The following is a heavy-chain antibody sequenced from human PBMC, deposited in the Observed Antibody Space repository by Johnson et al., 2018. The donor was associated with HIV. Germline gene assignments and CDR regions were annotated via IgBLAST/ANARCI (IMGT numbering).Heavy chain of an antibody. Sequence: QVHLVESGGGLVQPGGSLRLSCAASGFTFSSYAMHWVRQAPGKGLEWVAVISYDGSNKYYADSVKGRFTISRDNSKNTLYLQMNSLRAEDAAVYYCARGSSDYYDSSGSDAFDIWGQGTMVTVSS. CDR2: ISYDGSNK. D-gene: IGHD3-22*01. V-gene: IGHV3-30*04. CDR1: GFTFSSYA. J-gene: IGHJ3*02. CDR3: ARGSSDYYDSSGSDAFDI.